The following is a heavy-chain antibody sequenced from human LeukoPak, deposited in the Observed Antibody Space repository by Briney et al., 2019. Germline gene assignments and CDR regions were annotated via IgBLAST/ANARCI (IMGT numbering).Heavy chain of an antibody. CDR3: ARVYPMLRGYSYGYSGAAGNWFDP. J-gene: IGHJ5*02. V-gene: IGHV3-21*01. CDR1: GFTFSSYS. CDR2: ISSSSSYI. D-gene: IGHD5-18*01. Sequence: PGGSLRLSCAASGFTFSSYSMNWVRQAPGKGLEWVSSISSSSSYIYYADSVKGRFTISRDNAKNSLYLQMNSLRAEDTAVYYCARVYPMLRGYSYGYSGAAGNWFDPWGQGTLVTVSS.